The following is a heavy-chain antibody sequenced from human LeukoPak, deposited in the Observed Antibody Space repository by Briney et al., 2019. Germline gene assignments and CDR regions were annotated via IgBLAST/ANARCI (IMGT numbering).Heavy chain of an antibody. CDR1: GGTFSSYV. V-gene: IGHV1-69*01. CDR2: IIPIFGTA. J-gene: IGHJ4*02. CDR3: ARSRYCSGGSCYSVYFDY. D-gene: IGHD2-15*01. Sequence: SVKVSCKASGGTFSSYVISWVRQAPGQGLEWMGGIIPIFGTANYAQKFQGRVTITADESTSTAYMELSSLRSEDTAVYYCARSRYCSGGSCYSVYFDYWGQGTLVTVSS.